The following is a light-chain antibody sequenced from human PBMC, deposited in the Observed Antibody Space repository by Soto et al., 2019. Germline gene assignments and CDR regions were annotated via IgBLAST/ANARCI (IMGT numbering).Light chain of an antibody. CDR3: MQATQSWT. CDR1: QSLVHSDGSTY. V-gene: IGKV2-24*01. CDR2: QIS. Sequence: DIVMTQTPLSSPVTLGQPASIFCRSSQSLVHSDGSTYLSWLQQRPGQPPRLLIYQISNRFSGVPDRFSGSGAGTDFTLKISRVEAEDVGVYYCMQATQSWTIGQGTRVEIK. J-gene: IGKJ1*01.